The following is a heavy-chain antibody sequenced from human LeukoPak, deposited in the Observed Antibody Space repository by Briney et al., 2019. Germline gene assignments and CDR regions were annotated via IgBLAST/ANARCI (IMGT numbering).Heavy chain of an antibody. V-gene: IGHV3-11*04. Sequence: GGSLRLSCAASGFTFSDYYMSWIRQAPGKGLEWVSYISSSGSTIYYADSVKGRFTISRDNAKNSLYLQMNNLRVEDTAVYYCARDQPIGYNYGYPFDNWGQGTLVTVSS. D-gene: IGHD5-18*01. CDR2: ISSSGSTI. J-gene: IGHJ4*02. CDR1: GFTFSDYY. CDR3: ARDQPIGYNYGYPFDN.